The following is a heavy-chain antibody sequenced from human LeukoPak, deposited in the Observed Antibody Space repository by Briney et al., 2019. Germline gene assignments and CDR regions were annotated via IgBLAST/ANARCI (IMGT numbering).Heavy chain of an antibody. CDR2: IHYSGST. J-gene: IGHJ4*02. CDR1: GGSISSSNSY. CDR3: ARRPRGYFDY. Sequence: SETLSLTCTVSGGSISSSNSYCDWIRQPPGRGLEWVGSIHYSGSTFYNPSLKSRLTISVDTSKNQFSLTLSSVTAADTAVYYCARRPRGYFDYWGQGALVPVS. D-gene: IGHD3-16*01. V-gene: IGHV4-39*01.